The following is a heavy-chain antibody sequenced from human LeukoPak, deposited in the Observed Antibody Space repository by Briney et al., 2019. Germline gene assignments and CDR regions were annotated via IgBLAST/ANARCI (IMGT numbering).Heavy chain of an antibody. CDR2: IYHTGST. D-gene: IGHD2-8*01. CDR1: GYPISSGYF. Sequence: SETLSLTCTVSGYPISSGYFWAWIRQSPGRGLEWVGSIYHTGSTYEKSSLKSRVAISVDTSKNQFSLKLNSVTAADTAVYYCARDRAYCSSGVCIFDYWGPGTLVTVSS. V-gene: IGHV4-38-2*02. CDR3: ARDRAYCSSGVCIFDY. J-gene: IGHJ4*02.